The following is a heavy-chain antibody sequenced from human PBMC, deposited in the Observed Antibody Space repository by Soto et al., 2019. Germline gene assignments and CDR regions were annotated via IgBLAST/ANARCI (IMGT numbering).Heavy chain of an antibody. CDR2: IYTGGGT. D-gene: IGHD3-22*01. CDR3: AREQNYYYDTTGYYMGLFDS. J-gene: IGHJ4*02. V-gene: IGHV3-53*01. CDR1: GFSVSAYY. Sequence: GGSLRLSCAASGFSVSAYYMSWVRQAPGKGLEWVSLIYTGGGTFFADSVKGRFTISRDKSTNTLYLQMNNLRSEDTAVYFCAREQNYYYDTTGYYMGLFDSWGQGTPVTVSS.